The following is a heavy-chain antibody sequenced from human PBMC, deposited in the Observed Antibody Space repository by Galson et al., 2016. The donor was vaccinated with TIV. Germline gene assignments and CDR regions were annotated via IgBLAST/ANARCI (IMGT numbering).Heavy chain of an antibody. D-gene: IGHD3-3*01. V-gene: IGHV3-23*01. Sequence: SLRLSCAASGFTFSSYAMTWVRQAPGKGLEWVSGITGSGAYTYYGDSVKGRFTISRDNPKNPLYLQMNSLRAEDTAVYYCAKVRDLSGYSIVSFDHWGQGILVTVSS. CDR2: ITGSGAYT. J-gene: IGHJ4*02. CDR1: GFTFSSYA. CDR3: AKVRDLSGYSIVSFDH.